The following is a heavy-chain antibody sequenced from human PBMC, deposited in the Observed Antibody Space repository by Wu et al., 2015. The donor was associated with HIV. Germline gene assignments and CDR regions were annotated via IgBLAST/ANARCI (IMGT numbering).Heavy chain of an antibody. J-gene: IGHJ5*02. CDR3: ARDQRWGATTSFTFDP. V-gene: IGHV1-69*11. D-gene: IGHD1-26*01. CDR2: IIPILGTP. CDR1: GYDLAGYY. Sequence: QVQLVQSGTEVKKPGASVKVSCKASGYDLAGYYIHWVRLVPGQGLEWMGRIIPILGTPHYAQKFQDRVTITADGSTRTVYMELRSLTSEDTAMYFCARDQRWGATTSFTFDPWGQGTLVIVSS.